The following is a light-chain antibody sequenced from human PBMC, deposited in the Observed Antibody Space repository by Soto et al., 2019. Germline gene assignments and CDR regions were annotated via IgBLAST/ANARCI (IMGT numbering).Light chain of an antibody. J-gene: IGLJ2*01. V-gene: IGLV2-23*03. Sequence: QLVLTQPASVSGSPGQSITISCTGTSSDVGSYNLVSWYQQHPGKAPKLMIYEGSKRPSGVSNRFSGSKSGNTASLTISGLQAEDEADYYCCSYAGSSTFVVFGGGTQLTVL. CDR2: EGS. CDR3: CSYAGSSTFVV. CDR1: SSDVGSYNL.